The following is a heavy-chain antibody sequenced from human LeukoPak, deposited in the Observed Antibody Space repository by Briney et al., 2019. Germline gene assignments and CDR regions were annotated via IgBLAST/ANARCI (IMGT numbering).Heavy chain of an antibody. V-gene: IGHV3-20*04. CDR3: ARGRSSFDY. CDR2: IIWIGGSI. CDR1: GFTFDDYG. Sequence: GGSLRLSCAVSGFTFDDYGMSWVRQAPGQGLEWVGGIIWIGGSIGYADSVQGRFTISRDNVKNSLYLQMNSLRAEDTAVYYCARGRSSFDYWGQGTLVTVSS. J-gene: IGHJ4*01.